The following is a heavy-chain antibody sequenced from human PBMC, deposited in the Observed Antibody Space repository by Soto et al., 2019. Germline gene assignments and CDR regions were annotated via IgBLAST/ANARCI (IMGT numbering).Heavy chain of an antibody. D-gene: IGHD6-13*01. V-gene: IGHV3-23*01. Sequence: GGSLRLSCAASGFTFSSYAMSWVRQAPGKGLEWVSAISGSGGSTYYADSVKGRFTISRDNSKNTLYLQMNSLRAEDTAVYYCANTPPRIAAAGMIEYFDYWGQGTLVTVSS. J-gene: IGHJ4*02. CDR3: ANTPPRIAAAGMIEYFDY. CDR1: GFTFSSYA. CDR2: ISGSGGST.